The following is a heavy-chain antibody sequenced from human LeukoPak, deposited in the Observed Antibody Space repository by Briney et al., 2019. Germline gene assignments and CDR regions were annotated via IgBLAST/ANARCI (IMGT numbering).Heavy chain of an antibody. CDR3: AVYCSSTSCYRGYYYGMDV. Sequence: ASVKVSCKASGYTFTGYYMHWVRQAPGQGLEWMGWINPNSGGTNYAQKFQGRVTMTRDTSISTAYMELSRLRSDDTAVYYCAVYCSSTSCYRGYYYGMDVWGQGTTVTVSS. V-gene: IGHV1-2*02. CDR1: GYTFTGYY. D-gene: IGHD2-2*02. CDR2: INPNSGGT. J-gene: IGHJ6*02.